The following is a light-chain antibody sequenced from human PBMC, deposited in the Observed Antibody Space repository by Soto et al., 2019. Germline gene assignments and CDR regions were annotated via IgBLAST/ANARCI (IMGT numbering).Light chain of an antibody. J-gene: IGLJ2*01. CDR2: STN. V-gene: IGLV1-44*01. CDR1: SSNIGSNT. Sequence: QLVLTQPPSASGTPGQRVTISCSGSSSNIGSNTVNWYQQLPGTAPKLLIYSTNQRPSGVPDRFSGSKSGTSASLAISGLQSEDEADYYCAAWDDSLNGPVFGGGPKLTVL. CDR3: AAWDDSLNGPV.